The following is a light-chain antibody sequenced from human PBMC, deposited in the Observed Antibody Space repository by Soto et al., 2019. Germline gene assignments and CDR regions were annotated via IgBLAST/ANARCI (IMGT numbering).Light chain of an antibody. J-gene: IGLJ1*01. CDR3: SSYRSSSSYV. Sequence: QSVLTQPASVSGSPGQSITISCTGTSSDIGGYKYVSWYQQHPGKAPKLMIYDVNNRPSGVSNRFSGSKSGNTASLTISGLQAEDEADYYCSSYRSSSSYVFGIGTKVTVL. V-gene: IGLV2-14*01. CDR2: DVN. CDR1: SSDIGGYKY.